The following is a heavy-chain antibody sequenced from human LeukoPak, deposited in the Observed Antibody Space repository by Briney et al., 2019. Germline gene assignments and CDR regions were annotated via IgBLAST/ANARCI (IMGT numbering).Heavy chain of an antibody. CDR1: GFTFSSNA. CDR2: ISGSGGST. Sequence: GGSLRLSCAASGFTFSSNAMSWVRQAPGKGLEWVSAISGSGGSTYHADSVKGRFTISKDNTKNTLYLQMYSLRAEGRAVYYCAKGSSSYYFAFDLWGQGTMVTVSS. V-gene: IGHV3-23*01. CDR3: AKGSSSYYFAFDL. D-gene: IGHD6-13*01. J-gene: IGHJ3*01.